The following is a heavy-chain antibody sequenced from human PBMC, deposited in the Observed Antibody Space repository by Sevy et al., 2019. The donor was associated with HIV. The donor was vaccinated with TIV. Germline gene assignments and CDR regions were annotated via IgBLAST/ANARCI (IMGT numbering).Heavy chain of an antibody. V-gene: IGHV3-7*01. J-gene: IGHJ4*02. D-gene: IGHD6-13*01. Sequence: GGSLRLSCVASGFTLNSYWMSWVRQAPGKVLEWVANIKQDGSVKYYVDSVKGRFTISRDNARNSLYLQMNSLRVEDTALYYCVRAIAADGSFWGQGTLVTVSS. CDR2: IKQDGSVK. CDR1: GFTLNSYW. CDR3: VRAIAADGSF.